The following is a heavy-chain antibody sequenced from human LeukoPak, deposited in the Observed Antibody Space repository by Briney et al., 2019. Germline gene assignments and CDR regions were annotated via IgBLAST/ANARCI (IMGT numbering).Heavy chain of an antibody. Sequence: TGGSLRLSCAASGFTFINYAMSWVRQAPGKGLEWVSVISGSGSSTYYADSVKGRFTISRDDSKNTLYLQMNSLRAEDTAVYFCARDSASYGRFDYWGQGTLVTVFS. V-gene: IGHV3-23*01. D-gene: IGHD5-18*01. J-gene: IGHJ4*02. CDR1: GFTFINYA. CDR2: ISGSGSST. CDR3: ARDSASYGRFDY.